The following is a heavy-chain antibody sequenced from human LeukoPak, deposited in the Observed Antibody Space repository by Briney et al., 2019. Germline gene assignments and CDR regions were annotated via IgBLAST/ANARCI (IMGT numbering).Heavy chain of an antibody. CDR2: INHSGST. Sequence: SETLSLTCAVYGGSFSGYYWSWIRQPPGKGLEWIGEINHSGSTNYNPSLKSRVTISVDTSKNQFSLKLSSVTAADTAVYYCARHWRFGDLTWGQGTLVTVSS. V-gene: IGHV4-34*01. J-gene: IGHJ5*02. CDR1: GGSFSGYY. D-gene: IGHD3-10*01. CDR3: ARHWRFGDLT.